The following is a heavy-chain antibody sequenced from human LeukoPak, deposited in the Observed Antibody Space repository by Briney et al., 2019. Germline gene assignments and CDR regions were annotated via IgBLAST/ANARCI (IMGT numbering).Heavy chain of an antibody. CDR1: GFTFSSYS. Sequence: GGSLRLSCAASGFTFSSYSMNWVRQAPGKGLEWVSYISSGSRTIYYVDSVKGRFTVSRDNAKNSLYLQMNSLRAEDTAVYYCARESISGHRDFDYWGQGALVTVSS. J-gene: IGHJ4*02. CDR2: ISSGSRTI. D-gene: IGHD1-26*01. CDR3: ARESISGHRDFDY. V-gene: IGHV3-48*01.